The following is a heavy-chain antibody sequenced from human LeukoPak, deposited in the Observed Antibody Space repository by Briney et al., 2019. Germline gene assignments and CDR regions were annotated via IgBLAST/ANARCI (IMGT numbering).Heavy chain of an antibody. V-gene: IGHV3-23*01. Sequence: PGGSLRLSCAASGFTFSSYAMSWVRQAPGRGLEWVSAISGSGGSTYYADSVKGRFTISRDNSKNTLYLQMNSLRAEDTAVYYCAKALYSSSWTAFDYWGQGTLVTASS. D-gene: IGHD6-13*01. J-gene: IGHJ4*02. CDR1: GFTFSSYA. CDR3: AKALYSSSWTAFDY. CDR2: ISGSGGST.